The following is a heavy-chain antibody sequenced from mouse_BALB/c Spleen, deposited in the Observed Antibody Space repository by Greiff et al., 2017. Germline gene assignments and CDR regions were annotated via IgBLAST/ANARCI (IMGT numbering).Heavy chain of an antibody. V-gene: IGHV1-9*01. J-gene: IGHJ2*01. D-gene: IGHD3-1*01. Sequence: QVQLKQPGSELVRPGASVKLSCKASGYTFSSYWIEWVKQRPGHGLEWIGEILPGSGSTNYNEKFKGKATFTADTSSNTAYMQLSSLTSEDSAVYYCGTGSGDYWGQGTTLTVSS. CDR1: GYTFSSYW. CDR2: ILPGSGST. CDR3: GTGSGDY.